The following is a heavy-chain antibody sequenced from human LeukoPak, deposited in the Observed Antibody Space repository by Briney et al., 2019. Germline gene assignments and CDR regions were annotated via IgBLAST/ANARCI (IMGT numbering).Heavy chain of an antibody. V-gene: IGHV4-59*01. CDR2: IYSSGST. CDR3: ARGYSYGYVDY. CDR1: GGSISTSY. Sequence: QLQLQESGPGLVKPSETLSLTCTVSGGSISTSYWCWIRQPPGTGLGWIGYIYSSGSTNYNPSLKSRVTISVDTSKNQFSLKLSSVTTADTAVYYCARGYSYGYVDYWGQGTLVTVSS. J-gene: IGHJ4*02. D-gene: IGHD5-18*01.